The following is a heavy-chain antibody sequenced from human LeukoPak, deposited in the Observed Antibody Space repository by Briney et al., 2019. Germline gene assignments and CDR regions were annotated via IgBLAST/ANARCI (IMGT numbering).Heavy chain of an antibody. D-gene: IGHD3-9*01. CDR3: ARDDWGPGDH. CDR2: INLDGREK. Sequence: SGGSLRLSCATSGFTFSRHWMSWVRQAPGRGLEWVANINLDGREKYYVDSVKGRFTISRDNAMNSLFLQMSSLRGEDTAAYYCARDDWGPGDHWGQGTLVTVSS. V-gene: IGHV3-7*01. CDR1: GFTFSRHW. J-gene: IGHJ4*02.